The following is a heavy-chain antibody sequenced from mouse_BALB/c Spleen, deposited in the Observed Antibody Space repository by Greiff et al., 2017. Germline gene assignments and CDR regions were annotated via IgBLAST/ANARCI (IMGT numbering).Heavy chain of an antibody. CDR1: GYTFSSYW. D-gene: IGHD2-14*01. V-gene: IGHV1-9*01. J-gene: IGHJ2*01. CDR2: ILPGSGST. CDR3: ANDRYDGGGDY. Sequence: QVHVKQSGAELMKPGASVKISCKATGYTFSSYWIEWVKQRPGHGLEWIGEILPGSGSTNYNEKFKGKATFTADTSSNTAYMQLSSLTSEDSAVYYCANDRYDGGGDYWGQGTTLTVSS.